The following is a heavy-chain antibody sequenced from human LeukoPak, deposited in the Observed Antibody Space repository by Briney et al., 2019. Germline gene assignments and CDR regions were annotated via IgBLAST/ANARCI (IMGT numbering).Heavy chain of an antibody. D-gene: IGHD6-13*01. CDR3: ARRVSKHFAY. V-gene: IGHV3-66*01. CDR1: GFTFSSNY. CDR2: IYSGGST. J-gene: IGHJ4*02. Sequence: GGSLRLSCAASGFTFSSNYMSWVRQAPGKGLEWVSVIYSGGSTYYPDSQEGSFTITRDNSKKTLYPQMSSLRPEATAVYYCARRVSKHFAYWGEGTLVTVSS.